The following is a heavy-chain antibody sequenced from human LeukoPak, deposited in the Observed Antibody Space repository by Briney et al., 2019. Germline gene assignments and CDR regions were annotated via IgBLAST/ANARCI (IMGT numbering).Heavy chain of an antibody. V-gene: IGHV4-59*01. Sequence: SETLSLTCTVSGGSITSSYWSWIRQSPGKGLEWIGYIHYTGSTNYNPSLKSRVTMLIDTSKNQFSLKLSSVTAAVTAVYYCARGRYSAGDNWFDPWGQGTLVTVSS. CDR3: ARGRYSAGDNWFDP. D-gene: IGHD3-9*01. CDR2: IHYTGST. CDR1: GGSITSSY. J-gene: IGHJ5*02.